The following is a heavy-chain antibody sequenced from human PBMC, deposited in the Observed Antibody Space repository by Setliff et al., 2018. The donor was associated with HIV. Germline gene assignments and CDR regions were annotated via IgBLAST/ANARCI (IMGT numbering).Heavy chain of an antibody. CDR1: GGSISGYY. D-gene: IGHD2-2*01. J-gene: IGHJ6*03. Sequence: SETLSLTCTVSGGSISGYYWSWIRQPPGKGLEYIGSIFFTGNTIYNPSLKARVTLSVDMSKNQVFLRLSSVTAADTSVYYCVRGYCSSTTCYEDYYYMDVWGKGSTVTVSS. CDR3: VRGYCSSTTCYEDYYYMDV. V-gene: IGHV4-59*01. CDR2: IFFTGNT.